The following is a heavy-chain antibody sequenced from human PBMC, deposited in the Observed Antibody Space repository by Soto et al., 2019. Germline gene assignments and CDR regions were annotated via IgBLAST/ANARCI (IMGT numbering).Heavy chain of an antibody. CDR1: GGSITSHY. Sequence: SETLSLTCSVSGGSITSHYCSWFRQPPGKGLEWIGYIHHSVSTSYNPSLKSRVTMSVDTSKNHFSLKVNSVTAADTALYYCARQGFGQLHGLVDVWGPGTTVTVSS. V-gene: IGHV4-59*08. CDR2: IHHSVST. D-gene: IGHD3-10*01. CDR3: ARQGFGQLHGLVDV. J-gene: IGHJ6*02.